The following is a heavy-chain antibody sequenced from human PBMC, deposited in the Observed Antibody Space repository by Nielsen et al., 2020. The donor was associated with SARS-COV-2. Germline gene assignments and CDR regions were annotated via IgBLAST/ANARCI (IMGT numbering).Heavy chain of an antibody. J-gene: IGHJ3*02. CDR1: GFTFSSYS. V-gene: IGHV3-21*01. CDR2: ISSSSSYI. D-gene: IGHD3-10*01. CDR3: ARAAGGSSGAFDI. Sequence: GGSLRLSCAASGFTFSSYSMNWVRQAPGKGLEWVSSISSSSSYIYYADSVKGRFTISRDNAKNSLYLQMNSLRAEDTAVYYCARAAGGSSGAFDIWGQGTMVTVSS.